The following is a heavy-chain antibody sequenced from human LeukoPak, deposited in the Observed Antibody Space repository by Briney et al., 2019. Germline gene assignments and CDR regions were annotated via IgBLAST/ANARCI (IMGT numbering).Heavy chain of an antibody. D-gene: IGHD6-13*01. CDR1: GGFTSPYK. CDR3: ARVSSSSVSY. V-gene: IGHV4-59*08. CDR2: VYNSGLT. J-gene: IGHJ4*02. Sequence: PSETLSLTCTVSGGFTSPYKWSWIRQPPGKGLEWIGFVYNSGLTSYNPSLKSRLTISVDTSKNQFSLKLTSVTAADTAVYYCARVSSSSVSYWGQGTLVTVSS.